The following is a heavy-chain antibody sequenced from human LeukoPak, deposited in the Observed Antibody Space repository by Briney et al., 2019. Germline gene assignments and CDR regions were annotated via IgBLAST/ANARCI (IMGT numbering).Heavy chain of an antibody. J-gene: IGHJ4*02. D-gene: IGHD6-19*01. V-gene: IGHV3-43*02. CDR1: GFIFDNYA. CDR2: ISGDGGST. CDR3: ARESETSGWYDY. Sequence: GGSLRLSCAAPGFIFDNYAIHWVRHAPGKGLEGVSLISGDGGSTFYADSVRGRFTISRDNTRKSLSLQMSSLRSEDTALYYCARESETSGWYDYWGQGTLVTVSS.